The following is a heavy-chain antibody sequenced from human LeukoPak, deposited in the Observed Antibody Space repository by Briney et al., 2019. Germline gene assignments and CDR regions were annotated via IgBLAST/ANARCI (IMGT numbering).Heavy chain of an antibody. V-gene: IGHV1-2*02. CDR3: ARGGYSNGYGEDYFDY. D-gene: IGHD5-18*01. CDR2: INPNSGGT. J-gene: IGHJ4*02. Sequence: ASVKVSCKASGYTFTGYYMHWVRQAPGQGLEWMGWINPNSGGTNYAQKFQGRVTMTRDTSISTAYMELSRLRSDDTAVYYCARGGYSNGYGEDYFDYWGQGTLVTVSS. CDR1: GYTFTGYY.